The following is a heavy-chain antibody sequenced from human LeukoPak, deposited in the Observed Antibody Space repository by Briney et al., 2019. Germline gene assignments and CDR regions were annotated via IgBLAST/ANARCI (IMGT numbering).Heavy chain of an antibody. J-gene: IGHJ3*02. CDR2: IRNKANGGTT. CDR1: GFTFSDYA. D-gene: IGHD3-22*01. CDR3: GWASGAFDI. Sequence: GGSLRLSCTTSGFTFSDYAVSWVRQAPGKGVQWIGFIRNKANGGTTEYAASLKGRFTISRDDSKTIAHLQMSSLKTEDKAVYSSGWASGAFDIWGQGTMVSVSS. V-gene: IGHV3-49*04.